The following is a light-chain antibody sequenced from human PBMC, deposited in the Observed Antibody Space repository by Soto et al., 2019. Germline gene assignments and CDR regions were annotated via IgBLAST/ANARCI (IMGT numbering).Light chain of an antibody. CDR3: TSYTSCSTYV. V-gene: IGLV2-14*01. CDR2: DVT. CDR1: SSDVGAYNY. J-gene: IGLJ1*01. Sequence: QSVLTQPASVSGSPGQSITISCTGISSDVGAYNYVSWYQQHPAKAPRPMIYDVTSRPSGGSNRFSDSKSGNTASLTISELQAEDEADYYCTSYTSCSTYVFGTGIKVTGL.